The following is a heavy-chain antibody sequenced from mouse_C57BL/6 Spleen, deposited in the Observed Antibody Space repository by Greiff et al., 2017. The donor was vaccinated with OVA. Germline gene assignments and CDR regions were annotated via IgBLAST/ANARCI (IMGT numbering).Heavy chain of an antibody. J-gene: IGHJ4*01. V-gene: IGHV1-64*01. Sequence: LQQPGAELVKPGASVKLSCKASGYTFTSYWMHWVKQRPGQGLEWIGMIHPNSGSTNYNEKFKSKATLTVDKSSSTAYMQLSSLTSEDSAVYYCARSGYDGYMDYWGQGTSVTVSS. CDR1: GYTFTSYW. D-gene: IGHD2-3*01. CDR2: IHPNSGST. CDR3: ARSGYDGYMDY.